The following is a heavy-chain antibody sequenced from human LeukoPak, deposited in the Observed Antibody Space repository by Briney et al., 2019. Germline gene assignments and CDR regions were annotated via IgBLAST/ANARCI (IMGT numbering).Heavy chain of an antibody. Sequence: PGGSLRLSCAASGFSFSSYEMNWVRQAPGKGLEWVSYIGSSGSTVYYADSVKGRFTISRDNAKNSVYLQMHSLTVEDTAVYYCAREWGVWGKGTTVTVSS. CDR3: AREWGV. CDR2: IGSSGSTV. D-gene: IGHD1-26*01. V-gene: IGHV3-48*03. J-gene: IGHJ6*04. CDR1: GFSFSSYE.